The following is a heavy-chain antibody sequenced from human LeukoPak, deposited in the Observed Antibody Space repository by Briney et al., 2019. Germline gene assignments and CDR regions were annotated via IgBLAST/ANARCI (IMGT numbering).Heavy chain of an antibody. CDR1: GYTFTSYG. Sequence: GASVKVSCKASGYTFTSYGISWVRQAPGQGLEWMGWISAYNGNTNYAQKLQGRVTMTTDTSTSTAYMELRSLRSDDTAVYYCARVRHSGWMTSYYYYMDVWGKGTTVTVSS. J-gene: IGHJ6*03. V-gene: IGHV1-18*01. D-gene: IGHD6-19*01. CDR3: ARVRHSGWMTSYYYYMDV. CDR2: ISAYNGNT.